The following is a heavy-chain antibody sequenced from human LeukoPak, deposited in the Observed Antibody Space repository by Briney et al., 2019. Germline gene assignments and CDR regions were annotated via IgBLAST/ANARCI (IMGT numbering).Heavy chain of an antibody. V-gene: IGHV4-59*08. J-gene: IGHJ4*02. CDR3: ARSTDGTTSSGWYVDY. D-gene: IGHD6-19*01. Sequence: PSETLSLTCTVSGGSINSYYWSWIRQPPGKGLEWIGYIYYSGSTNYKSSLKSRVTISLDTSKNQFSLKLSSVTAADTAVFYCARSTDGTTSSGWYVDYWGQGTLVTVSS. CDR2: IYYSGST. CDR1: GGSINSYY.